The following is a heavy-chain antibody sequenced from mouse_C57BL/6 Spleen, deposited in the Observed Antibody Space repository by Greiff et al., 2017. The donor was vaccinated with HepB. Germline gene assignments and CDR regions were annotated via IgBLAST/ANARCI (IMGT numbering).Heavy chain of an antibody. CDR3: SRGGPSCFDY. Sequence: QVQLQQPGAELVMPGASVKLSCKASGYTFTSYWMHWVKQRPGQGLEWIGESEPSDSYTNYNPKFKGKSTLTVDKSSSTAYMQLSSLTSEDSAVYYWSRGGPSCFDYWGQGTTLTVSS. V-gene: IGHV1-69*01. CDR1: GYTFTSYW. J-gene: IGHJ2*01. CDR2: SEPSDSYT.